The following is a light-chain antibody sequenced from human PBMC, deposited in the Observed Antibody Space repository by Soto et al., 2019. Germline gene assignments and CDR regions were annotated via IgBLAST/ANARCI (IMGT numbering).Light chain of an antibody. CDR3: QQRSNWPLT. J-gene: IGKJ4*01. Sequence: EIVLTQSPVTLSLSPGERATLSCWASQSVSSYLAWYQQKPGQAPRLLIYDASNRATGIPARFSGSGSGTDFTLTISSLEPEDFALYYCQQRSNWPLTLGGGTKVEIK. V-gene: IGKV3-11*01. CDR1: QSVSSY. CDR2: DAS.